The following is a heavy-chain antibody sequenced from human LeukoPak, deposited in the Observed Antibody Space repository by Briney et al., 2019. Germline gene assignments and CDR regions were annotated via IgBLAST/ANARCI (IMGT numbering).Heavy chain of an antibody. CDR3: ASLLMAAAGKVDY. CDR1: GFTFSDHY. D-gene: IGHD6-13*01. CDR2: TRNKANSYTT. V-gene: IGHV3-72*01. Sequence: RLGGSLRLSCAASGFTFSDHYMDWVRQAPGKGLEWVGRTRNKANSYTTEYAASVKGRFTISRDDSKNSLYLQMNSLKTEDTAVYYCASLLMAAAGKVDYWGQGTLVTVSS. J-gene: IGHJ4*02.